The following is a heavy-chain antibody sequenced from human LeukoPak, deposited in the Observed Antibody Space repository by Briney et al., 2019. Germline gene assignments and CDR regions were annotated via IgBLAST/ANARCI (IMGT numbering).Heavy chain of an antibody. D-gene: IGHD5-12*01. CDR2: VSYDGSKK. J-gene: IGHJ4*02. CDR3: AKGVKFSWPFYFDY. CDR1: GFTFSSYG. V-gene: IGHV3-30*18. Sequence: PGKSLRLSCAASGFTFSSYGMHWVRQAPGKGLEWLAFVSYDGSKKYYSDSVKGRFTISRDNSKNTLFLQMNSLRAEDTAVYSCAKGVKFSWPFYFDYWGQGILVTVSS.